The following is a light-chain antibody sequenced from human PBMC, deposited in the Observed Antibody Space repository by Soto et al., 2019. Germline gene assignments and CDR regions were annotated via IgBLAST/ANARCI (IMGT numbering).Light chain of an antibody. CDR3: QQYNSYSA. Sequence: IQMTQSPSTLSASVGDRVTITCRASQSISSWLAWYQQKPGKAPKLLIYKASSLESGVPSRFSGSGSETEFTLTINSLQPDDFATYYCQQYNSYSAFGQGTKVDIK. V-gene: IGKV1-5*03. CDR2: KAS. CDR1: QSISSW. J-gene: IGKJ1*01.